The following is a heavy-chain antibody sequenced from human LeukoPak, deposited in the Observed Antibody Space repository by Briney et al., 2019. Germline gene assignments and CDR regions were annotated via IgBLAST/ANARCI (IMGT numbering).Heavy chain of an antibody. V-gene: IGHV4-34*01. J-gene: IGHJ4*02. CDR2: INHCGST. D-gene: IGHD2-2*01. CDR1: GGSFSGYY. CDR3: ARGGLIVVVPAAAFRKGGYFDY. Sequence: SETLSLTCAVYGGSFSGYYWSWIRQPPGKGLEWIGEINHCGSTNYHPSIKSRVTIAVDTSKNQFSLKLSSVTAADTAVYYCARGGLIVVVPAAAFRKGGYFDYWGQGTLVTVSS.